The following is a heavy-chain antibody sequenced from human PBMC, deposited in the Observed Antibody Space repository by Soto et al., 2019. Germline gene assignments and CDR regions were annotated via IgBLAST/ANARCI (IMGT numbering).Heavy chain of an antibody. D-gene: IGHD3-9*01. V-gene: IGHV3-21*03. Sequence: GLPRLSCAASGFSFSRHSMNWVRHAPGKGLEWVSSISPTSEYIYHADSVKGRFTISRDNAENSLYLQMNSLKTEDTAVYYCTTLRDYDILTGYHGPFDYWGQGTLVTVSS. J-gene: IGHJ4*02. CDR1: GFSFSRHS. CDR2: ISPTSEYI. CDR3: TTLRDYDILTGYHGPFDY.